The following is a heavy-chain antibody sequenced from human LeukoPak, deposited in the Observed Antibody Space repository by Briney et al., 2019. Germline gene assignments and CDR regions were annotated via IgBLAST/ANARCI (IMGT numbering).Heavy chain of an antibody. Sequence: PSETLSLTCTVSGGSISSYYWSWIRQPPGKGLEWIGYIYYSGNTNQNPSLKSRVTISVDTSKNQFSLKLSSVTAADTAVYYCARRVATAPMYAFDIWSQGTLVTVSS. V-gene: IGHV4-59*08. CDR2: IYYSGNT. J-gene: IGHJ3*02. D-gene: IGHD6-13*01. CDR1: GGSISSYY. CDR3: ARRVATAPMYAFDI.